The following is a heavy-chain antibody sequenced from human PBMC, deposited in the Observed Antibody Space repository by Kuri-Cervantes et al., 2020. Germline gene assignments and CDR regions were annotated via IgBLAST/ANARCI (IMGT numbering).Heavy chain of an antibody. CDR2: IKQDGSEK. J-gene: IGHJ6*02. CDR1: GFTFSSYA. CDR3: ARNQNYYHSGSYYYHYGVDV. Sequence: LSLTCAASGFTFSSYAMSWVRQAPGKGLEWVANIKQDGSEKYYVDSVKGRFTISRDNAKNSLYLQMNSLRAEDTAVFYCARNQNYYHSGSYYYHYGVDVWGQGTTVTVSS. D-gene: IGHD3-22*01. V-gene: IGHV3-7*01.